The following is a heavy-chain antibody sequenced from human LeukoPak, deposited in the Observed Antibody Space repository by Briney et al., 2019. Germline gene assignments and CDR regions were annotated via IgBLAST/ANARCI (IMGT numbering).Heavy chain of an antibody. CDR1: GGSFSGYY. CDR3: ARGPRYYYGSGSYYFFDY. CDR2: INHSGST. V-gene: IGHV4-34*01. Sequence: PSETLSLTCAVYGGSFSGYYWSWIRQPPGKGLEWIGEINHSGSTNYNPSLKSRVTISVDTSKNQFSLKLSSVTAADTAVYYCARGPRYYYGSGSYYFFDYRGQGNMVTVSS. D-gene: IGHD3-10*01. J-gene: IGHJ4*02.